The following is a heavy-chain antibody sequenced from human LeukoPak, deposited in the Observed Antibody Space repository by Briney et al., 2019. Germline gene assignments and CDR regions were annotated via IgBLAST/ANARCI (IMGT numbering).Heavy chain of an antibody. Sequence: ASVKVSCKVSGYTLTELSVHWVRQAPGKGLEWMGGFDPEDGETIYAQKFQGRVTMTEDTSTDTAYMELSSLRSEDTAVYYCATQSADNYYYYGMDVWGQGTTVTVSS. CDR1: GYTLTELS. D-gene: IGHD3-9*01. CDR3: ATQSADNYYYYGMDV. CDR2: FDPEDGET. J-gene: IGHJ6*02. V-gene: IGHV1-24*01.